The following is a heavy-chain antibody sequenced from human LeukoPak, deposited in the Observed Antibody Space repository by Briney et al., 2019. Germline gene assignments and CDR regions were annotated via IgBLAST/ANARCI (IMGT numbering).Heavy chain of an antibody. Sequence: ASVKVSCKASGYTFTSYYMHWVQQAPGQGLEWMGIINPSGGSTSYAQKFQGRVTMTRDTSTSTVYMELSSLRSDDTAVYYCARDLYSSGWTDAFDIWGQGTMVTVSS. CDR2: INPSGGST. CDR3: ARDLYSSGWTDAFDI. V-gene: IGHV1-46*01. CDR1: GYTFTSYY. J-gene: IGHJ3*02. D-gene: IGHD6-19*01.